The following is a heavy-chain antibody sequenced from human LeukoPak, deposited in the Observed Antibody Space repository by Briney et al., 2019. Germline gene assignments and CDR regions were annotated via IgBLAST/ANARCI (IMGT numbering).Heavy chain of an antibody. Sequence: SETLSHTCTVSGGSIWSYYWSWIRQPPGKGLEWIGYIYYSGSTNYNPSLKSRVSISVDTSKNQFSLKLSSVTAADTAVYYCARTGSTVTMLYPFDHWGQGTLVTVSS. CDR2: IYYSGST. CDR1: GGSIWSYY. CDR3: ARTGSTVTMLYPFDH. D-gene: IGHD4-17*01. J-gene: IGHJ4*02. V-gene: IGHV4-59*01.